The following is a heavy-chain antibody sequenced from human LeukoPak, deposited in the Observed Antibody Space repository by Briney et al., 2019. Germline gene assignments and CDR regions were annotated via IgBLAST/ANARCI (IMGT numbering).Heavy chain of an antibody. CDR1: GYTFTSYG. CDR3: ARDRDVVWALSTVRGDFDI. Sequence: ASVKVSCKASGYTFTSYGISWVRQAPGQGLKWMGCISVYNGNTNYAQKFQGRVTMTTETSTNTAYMELRSLRSDDTAVYYCARDRDVVWALSTVRGDFDIWGQGTMVTVSS. V-gene: IGHV1-18*01. D-gene: IGHD4-17*01. J-gene: IGHJ3*02. CDR2: ISVYNGNT.